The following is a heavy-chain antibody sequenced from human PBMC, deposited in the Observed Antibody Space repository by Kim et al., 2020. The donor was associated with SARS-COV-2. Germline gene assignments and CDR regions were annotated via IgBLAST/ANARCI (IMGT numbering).Heavy chain of an antibody. D-gene: IGHD3-3*01. CDR3: ARTVLINYDFWSGYYNDPGY. CDR1: GFTFGSYS. CDR2: ISSSGSDI. Sequence: GGSLRLSCAASGFTFGSYSMNWIRQAPGKGLEWVSSISSSGSDIYYADSVKGRFTISRDNTKNSLSLQMNSLRAEDTAVYYCARTVLINYDFWSGYYNDPGYWGQGTLVTVSS. J-gene: IGHJ4*02. V-gene: IGHV3-21*01.